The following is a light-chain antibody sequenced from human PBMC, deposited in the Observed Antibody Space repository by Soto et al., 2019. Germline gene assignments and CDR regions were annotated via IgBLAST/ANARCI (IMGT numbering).Light chain of an antibody. CDR1: QSVLYSSNNKDY. CDR2: WAS. Sequence: DIVMTQSPDSLAVSLGERATINCKSSQSVLYSSNNKDYLAWYQQKPGQPPKLLIYWASTRESGVPDRFSGSGSGTDFTLTISRLQAEYVAVYYCQQYYNSPWAFGQGTKVEIK. V-gene: IGKV4-1*01. CDR3: QQYYNSPWA. J-gene: IGKJ1*01.